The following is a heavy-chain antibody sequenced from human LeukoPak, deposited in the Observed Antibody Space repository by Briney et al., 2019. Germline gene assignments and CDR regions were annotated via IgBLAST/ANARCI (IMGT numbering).Heavy chain of an antibody. CDR3: ARTTNSYYYYYYIDV. CDR2: INAYNDNT. CDR1: GYTFNSAG. Sequence: ASVKVSCKASGYTFNSAGISWVRQAPGQGLEWMGWINAYNDNTKYAEKLQGRVTMTTDTSTSTAYMELRSLRSDDTAVYYCARTTNSYYYYYYIDVWGKGTTVTVSS. J-gene: IGHJ6*03. V-gene: IGHV1-18*01. D-gene: IGHD1-26*01.